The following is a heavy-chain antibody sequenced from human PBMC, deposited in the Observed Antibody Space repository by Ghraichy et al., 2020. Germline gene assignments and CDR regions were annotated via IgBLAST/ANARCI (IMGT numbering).Heavy chain of an antibody. CDR2: IYYSGST. CDR3: ARGLYGSGSPNTPGHWFDP. J-gene: IGHJ5*02. Sequence: SETLSLTCTVSGGSISSGGYYWSWIRQHPGKGLEWIGYIYYSGSTYSNPSLKSLVTISVDTSKNQFSLKLNSVTAADTAVYYCARGLYGSGSPNTPGHWFDPWGQGTLVTVSS. D-gene: IGHD3-10*01. V-gene: IGHV4-31*01. CDR1: GGSISSGGYY.